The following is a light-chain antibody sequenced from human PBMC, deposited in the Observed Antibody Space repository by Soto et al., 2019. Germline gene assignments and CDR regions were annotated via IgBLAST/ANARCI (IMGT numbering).Light chain of an antibody. V-gene: IGKV3-15*01. CDR1: QSLATN. Sequence: EIVLTQSPAILSLSPGERATLSCRASQSLATNFLAWYQQKPGQAPRLLIYDTSTRATGVPARFSGSRSGTEFTLTINSLQSEDFAVYYCQRYNNWPLTFGGGTKV. J-gene: IGKJ4*01. CDR3: QRYNNWPLT. CDR2: DTS.